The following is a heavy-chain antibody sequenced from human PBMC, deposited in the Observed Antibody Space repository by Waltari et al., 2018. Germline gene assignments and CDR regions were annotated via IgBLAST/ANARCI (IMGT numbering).Heavy chain of an antibody. D-gene: IGHD4-17*01. CDR3: ARRTTVDAFDP. J-gene: IGHJ5*02. CDR1: GGSISSHY. V-gene: IGHV4-59*11. CDR2: NYYSVST. Sequence: QVQLQESGPGLVKPSETLSLTCTVYGGSISSHYWSWIRQPPGKGLEWIGYNYYSVSTNYNPSLRSRVTISVDTSKNQFSLKRSSVTAADTAVYYCARRTTVDAFDPWGQGTLVTVSS.